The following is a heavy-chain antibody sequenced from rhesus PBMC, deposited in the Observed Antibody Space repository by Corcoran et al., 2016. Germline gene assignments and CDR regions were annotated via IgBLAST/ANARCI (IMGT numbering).Heavy chain of an antibody. D-gene: IGHD2-27*01. CDR1: GGSISDSYR. J-gene: IGHJ4*01. Sequence: QVQLQESGPGVVKPSETLSLTCAVSGGSISDSYRWSWIRQPPGKGLEWIGHIYGSSLSTNYNPSLKSRVTISKDASKNQFSLKLSSVTTADTAVYYCARDLMGGTDYWGQGVLVTVSS. CDR2: IYGSSLST. CDR3: ARDLMGGTDY. V-gene: IGHV4S10*01.